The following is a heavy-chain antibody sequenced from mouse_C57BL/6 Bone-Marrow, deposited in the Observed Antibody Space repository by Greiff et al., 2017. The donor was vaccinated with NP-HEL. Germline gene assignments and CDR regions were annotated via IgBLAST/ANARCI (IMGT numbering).Heavy chain of an antibody. V-gene: IGHV2-6-1*01. CDR2: IWSDGST. CDR1: GFSLTSYG. CDR3: DRQGDYYGSSYAMGY. D-gene: IGHD1-1*01. J-gene: IGHJ4*01. Sequence: VQRVEPGPGLVAPSQSLSITCTASGFSLTSYGVHWVRQPPGQGLEWLVVIWSDGSTTYNSALISRLSTSKDNSKSQVFLEMNSLQTDDTALYYCDRQGDYYGSSYAMGYWGRGTSVTVSS.